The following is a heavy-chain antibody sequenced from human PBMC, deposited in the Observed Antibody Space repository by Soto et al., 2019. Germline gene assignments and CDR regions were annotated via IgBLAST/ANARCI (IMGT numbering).Heavy chain of an antibody. D-gene: IGHD6-6*01. CDR3: AREIAARL. J-gene: IGHJ6*04. V-gene: IGHV3-7*01. CDR2: IKQDGSEE. Sequence: EVQLVESGGGLVQPGGSLRLSCAASGFTFSSYWMSWFRQAPGKGLEWLANIKQDGSEENYVDSVKGRFTISRDNAKNALYLQMNRLRVEDTAVYYCAREIAARLWGKGTTVTVSS. CDR1: GFTFSSYW.